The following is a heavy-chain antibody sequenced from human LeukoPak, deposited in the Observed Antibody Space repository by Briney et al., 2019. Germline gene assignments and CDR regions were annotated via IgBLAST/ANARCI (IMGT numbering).Heavy chain of an antibody. CDR2: ISFDGSNK. CDR3: ARVGGYSSGYSFDY. J-gene: IGHJ4*02. Sequence: GGSLRLSCAASGFTFSSYVMHWVRQAPGEGLEWVAVISFDGSNKYYGDSLKGRFTISRDNAKNSLYLQMNSLRAEDTAVYYCARVGGYSSGYSFDYWGQGTLVTVSS. V-gene: IGHV3-30-3*01. CDR1: GFTFSSYV. D-gene: IGHD3-22*01.